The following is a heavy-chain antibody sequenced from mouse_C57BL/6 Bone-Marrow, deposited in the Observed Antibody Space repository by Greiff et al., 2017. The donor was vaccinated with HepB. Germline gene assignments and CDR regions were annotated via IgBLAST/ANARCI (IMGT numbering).Heavy chain of an antibody. J-gene: IGHJ4*01. CDR3: ARREPGSDYAMDY. V-gene: IGHV8-12*01. CDR1: GFSLSTSGMG. Sequence: QVTLKESGPGILQSSQTLSLTCSFSGFSLSTSGMGVSWIRQPSGKGLEWLAHIYWDDDKRYNPSLKSRLTISKDTSRNQVFLKITSVDTADTATYYCARREPGSDYAMDYWGQGTSVTVSS. CDR2: IYWDDDK. D-gene: IGHD1-1*01.